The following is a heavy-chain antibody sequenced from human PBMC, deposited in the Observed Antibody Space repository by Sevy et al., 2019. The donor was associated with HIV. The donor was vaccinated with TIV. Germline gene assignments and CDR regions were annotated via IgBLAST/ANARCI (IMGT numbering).Heavy chain of an antibody. CDR3: ARGYCSGGSCYFSSRAFDI. CDR2: ISAYNGNT. J-gene: IGHJ3*02. CDR1: GYTFTSYG. V-gene: IGHV1-18*01. D-gene: IGHD2-15*01. Sequence: ASVKVSCKASGYTFTSYGISWVRQAPGQGLEWMGWISAYNGNTNYAQKFQGRVTMTTDTSTSTAYMELRSLRSDDTAVYYCARGYCSGGSCYFSSRAFDIWGQGTMVTVSS.